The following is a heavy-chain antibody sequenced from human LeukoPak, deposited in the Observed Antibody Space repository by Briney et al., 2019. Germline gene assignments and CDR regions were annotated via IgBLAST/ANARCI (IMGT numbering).Heavy chain of an antibody. Sequence: PSETLSLTCTVSGGSISRYYWSWIRQPPGKGLEWIGYIYYGGSTNYNPSLKSRVTISVDTSKNQFSLKLSSVTAADTAVYYCARSSRGGGYGYYFDYWGQGTLVTVSS. V-gene: IGHV4-59*01. J-gene: IGHJ4*02. CDR2: IYYGGST. CDR1: GGSISRYY. D-gene: IGHD5-12*01. CDR3: ARSSRGGGYGYYFDY.